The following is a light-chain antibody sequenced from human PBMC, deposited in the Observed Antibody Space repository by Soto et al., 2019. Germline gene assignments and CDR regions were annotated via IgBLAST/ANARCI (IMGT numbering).Light chain of an antibody. Sequence: DIQMTQSPSSLSASVGDRVTITCQARQDISYNLNWYKQKPEKAPRLLIYDVSNLETGVPSRFSGSGSGTDCTFTINSLQPEDIATYYCQQYYNVPRTFGQGTKLEMK. CDR1: QDISYN. V-gene: IGKV1-33*01. J-gene: IGKJ2*01. CDR2: DVS. CDR3: QQYYNVPRT.